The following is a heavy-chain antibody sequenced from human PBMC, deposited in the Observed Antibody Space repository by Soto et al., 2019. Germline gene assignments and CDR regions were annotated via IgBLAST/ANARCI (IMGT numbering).Heavy chain of an antibody. D-gene: IGHD2-2*01. CDR2: IIPIFGTA. Sequence: GASVKVSCKASGGTFSSYAISWVRQAPGQGLEWMGGIIPIFGTANYAQKFQGRVTITADESTSTAYMELSSLRSEDTAVYYCARGDEGYCSSTSCHLHYGMDVWGQGTTVTVSS. V-gene: IGHV1-69*13. CDR3: ARGDEGYCSSTSCHLHYGMDV. J-gene: IGHJ6*02. CDR1: GGTFSSYA.